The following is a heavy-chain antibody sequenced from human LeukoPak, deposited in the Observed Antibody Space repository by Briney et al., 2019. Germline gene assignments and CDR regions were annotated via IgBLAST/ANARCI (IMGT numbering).Heavy chain of an antibody. CDR2: INHSGST. J-gene: IGHJ4*02. V-gene: IGHV4-34*01. CDR3: AGHHPRNTVDF. CDR1: GGSFSGYY. D-gene: IGHD2/OR15-2a*01. Sequence: TSETLSLTCAVYGGSFSGYYWSWIRQPPGKGLEWIGEINHSGSTNYNPSLKSRVTISVDTSKNQFSLKLSSVTAADTAVYYCAGHHPRNTVDFWGQGTLVTVSS.